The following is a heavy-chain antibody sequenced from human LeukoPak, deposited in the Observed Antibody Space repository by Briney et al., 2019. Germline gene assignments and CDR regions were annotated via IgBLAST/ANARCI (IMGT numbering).Heavy chain of an antibody. CDR3: ARHRAYSSSSPFDY. J-gene: IGHJ4*02. Sequence: SETLSLTCIVSGGSIRNYYWSWIRQPPGKGLEWIGYIYYTGSTNYNPSLRGRVTMFVDMSKNQFSLRLSSVTAADTAVYYCARHRAYSSSSPFDYWGQGTLVTVSS. D-gene: IGHD6-6*01. CDR1: GGSIRNYY. V-gene: IGHV4-59*08. CDR2: IYYTGST.